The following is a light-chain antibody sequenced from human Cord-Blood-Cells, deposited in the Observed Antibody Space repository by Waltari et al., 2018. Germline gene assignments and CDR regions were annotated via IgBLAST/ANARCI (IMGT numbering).Light chain of an antibody. Sequence: QSALTQPASVSGSPGQSITISCTGTRSDVGSYNLVSWYQQHPGKAPKLMIYEGSKWPSGVSNRVSGSKSGNTASLTISGLQAEDEADYYCCSYAGSSTYVFGTGTKVTVL. CDR3: CSYAGSSTYV. V-gene: IGLV2-23*01. J-gene: IGLJ1*01. CDR2: EGS. CDR1: RSDVGSYNL.